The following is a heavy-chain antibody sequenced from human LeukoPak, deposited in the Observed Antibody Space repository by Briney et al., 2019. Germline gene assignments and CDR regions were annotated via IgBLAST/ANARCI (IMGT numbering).Heavy chain of an antibody. CDR2: ISYDGSNK. CDR1: GFTFSSYA. V-gene: IGHV3-30-3*01. CDR3: ARFSGRV. J-gene: IGHJ4*02. D-gene: IGHD6-19*01. Sequence: PGGSLRLSCAASGFTFSSYAMHWVRQAPGKGLEWVAVISYDGSNKYYADSVKGRFTISRDNSKNTLYLQMNSLRAEDTAVYYCARFSGRVWGQGTLVTVSS.